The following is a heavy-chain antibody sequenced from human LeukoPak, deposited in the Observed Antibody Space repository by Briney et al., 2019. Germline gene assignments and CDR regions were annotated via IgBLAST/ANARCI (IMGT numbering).Heavy chain of an antibody. V-gene: IGHV1-2*04. Sequence: GASVKVSCKASGHTFTGYYMHWVRQAPGQGLEWMGWINPNSGGTNYAQKFQGWVTMTRDTSISTAYMELSRLRSDDTAVYYCARMSSGYSSDFDYWGQGTPVTVSS. D-gene: IGHD3-22*01. CDR1: GHTFTGYY. CDR3: ARMSSGYSSDFDY. J-gene: IGHJ4*02. CDR2: INPNSGGT.